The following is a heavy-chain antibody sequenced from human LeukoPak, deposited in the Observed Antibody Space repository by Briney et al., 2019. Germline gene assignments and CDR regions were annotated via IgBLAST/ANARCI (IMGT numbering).Heavy chain of an antibody. V-gene: IGHV3-11*01. CDR2: ISRSGSDI. D-gene: IGHD6-19*01. J-gene: IGHJ4*02. CDR3: ARGAGRSGSDY. Sequence: GGSLRLSCAASGFSFSDHYMTWVRQAPGKGPEWLSYISRSGSDIDYAGSVKGRFTISRDNAKNSLYLQMNSLRAEDTAVYYCARGAGRSGSDYWGQGTLVTVSS. CDR1: GFSFSDHY.